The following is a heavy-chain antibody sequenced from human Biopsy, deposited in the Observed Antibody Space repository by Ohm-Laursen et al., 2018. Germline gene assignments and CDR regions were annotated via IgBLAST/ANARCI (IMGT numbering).Heavy chain of an antibody. V-gene: IGHV4-39*01. CDR3: ARHSLDDFWSGAHYYFDY. CDR1: GGSISSRNHY. J-gene: IGHJ4*02. D-gene: IGHD3-3*01. CDR2: VYYIGST. Sequence: SQTLSLTCSVSGGSISSRNHYWGWLRQPPGKGLEWIGPVYYIGSTFSNSSLESRVTVSVDTSKNQFHLRLTSMSASDTAVYYCARHSLDDFWSGAHYYFDYWGLGTLVTVSS.